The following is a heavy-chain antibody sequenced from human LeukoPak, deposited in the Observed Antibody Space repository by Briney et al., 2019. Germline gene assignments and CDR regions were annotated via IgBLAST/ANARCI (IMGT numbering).Heavy chain of an antibody. J-gene: IGHJ4*01. CDR1: GYSFNGYY. V-gene: IGHV1-2*02. CDR3: ARVLASGHSPLLY. D-gene: IGHD3-22*01. Sequence: ASVTVSCKASGYSFNGYYIHWVRQAPGQGPEWMGWISPNSGDTNYEPKFQGRVTMTRDTSISTAYMELSRLISDDTAEYYCARVLASGHSPLLYWGHGTLVTVSS. CDR2: ISPNSGDT.